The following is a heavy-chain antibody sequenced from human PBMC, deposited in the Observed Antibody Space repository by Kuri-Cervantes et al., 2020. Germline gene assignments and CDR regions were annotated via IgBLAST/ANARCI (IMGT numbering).Heavy chain of an antibody. Sequence: GESLKISCAASGFSFSKYGMHWVRQAPGKGLEWVAVISYDGSNKYYADSVRGRFTISRDNSKNTLYLQMNSLRAEDTAVYYCAKVSDYYGMDVWGQGTTVTVSS. CDR2: ISYDGSNK. V-gene: IGHV3-30*18. D-gene: IGHD5/OR15-5a*01. J-gene: IGHJ6*02. CDR3: AKVSDYYGMDV. CDR1: GFSFSKYG.